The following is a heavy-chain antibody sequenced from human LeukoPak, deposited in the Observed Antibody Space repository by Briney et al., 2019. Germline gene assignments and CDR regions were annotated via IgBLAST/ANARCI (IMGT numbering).Heavy chain of an antibody. CDR1: GGSINNYY. CDR3: ARRQYYDSSGYWYYFDY. J-gene: IGHJ4*02. V-gene: IGHV4-59*08. CDR2: IYYSGST. D-gene: IGHD3-22*01. Sequence: PSETLSLTCTVSGGSINNYYWSWIRQPPRQGLECIGQIYYSGSTSFNPSLKSRVTISVDTSKNQFSLNLRSVTAADTAIYYCARRQYYDSSGYWYYFDYWGRGILVTVSS.